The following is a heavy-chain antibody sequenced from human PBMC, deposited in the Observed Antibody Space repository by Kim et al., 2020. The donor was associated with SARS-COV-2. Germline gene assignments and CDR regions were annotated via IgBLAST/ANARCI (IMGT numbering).Heavy chain of an antibody. V-gene: IGHV3-23*01. CDR2: LSGSGGST. D-gene: IGHD6-13*01. J-gene: IGHJ4*02. CDR1: GFTFSSYA. CDR3: AKDQPQPRVIAAAGTPFDY. Sequence: GGSLRLSCAASGFTFSSYAMSWVRQAPGKGLEWVSALSGSGGSTYYADSVKGRFTISRDNSKNTLYLQMNSLRAEDTAVSYCAKDQPQPRVIAAAGTPFDYWGQVTLVTVSS.